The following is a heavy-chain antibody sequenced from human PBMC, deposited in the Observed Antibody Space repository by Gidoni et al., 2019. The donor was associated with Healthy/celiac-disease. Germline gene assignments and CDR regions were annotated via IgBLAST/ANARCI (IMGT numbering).Heavy chain of an antibody. Sequence: EVQLVESGGVVVQPGGSLRLSCAASGFTFDDYTMHWVRQAPGKGLEWVSLISWDGGSTYYADSVKGRFTSSRDNSKNSLYLQMNSLRTEDTALYYCAKDISHGGNPDYWGQGTLVTVSS. D-gene: IGHD2-15*01. CDR1: GFTFDDYT. V-gene: IGHV3-43*01. CDR3: AKDISHGGNPDY. J-gene: IGHJ4*02. CDR2: ISWDGGST.